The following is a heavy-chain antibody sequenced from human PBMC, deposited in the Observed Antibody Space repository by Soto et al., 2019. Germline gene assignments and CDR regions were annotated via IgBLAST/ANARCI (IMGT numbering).Heavy chain of an antibody. V-gene: IGHV4-59*01. CDR3: ARDLWGYCGTDCYPLDV. CDR1: GCSISRYY. CDR2: MYNTGST. D-gene: IGHD2-21*02. J-gene: IGHJ6*02. Sequence: SETLSLTCTVSGCSISRYYWSWIRQPPGKGLEWIGYMYNTGSTVYNPSFKSRVTISVDTSKNQSSLKLNSVTAADTAVYYCARDLWGYCGTDCYPLDVWGQGTTVTVSS.